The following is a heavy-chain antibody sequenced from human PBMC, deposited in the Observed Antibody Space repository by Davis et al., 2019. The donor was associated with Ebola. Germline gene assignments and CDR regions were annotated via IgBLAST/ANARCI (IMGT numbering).Heavy chain of an antibody. CDR1: GFILTNYA. D-gene: IGHD3-3*01. CDR2: VHGGNGNT. CDR3: ARMPFWSGYLYCFEY. J-gene: IGHJ4*02. Sequence: AASVKVSCKASGFILTNYAIHWVRQAPGQRLEWMGWVHGGNGNTKYSQRFQGRVTMTRDTSTSTAYMELRSLRSDDTAVYYCARMPFWSGYLYCFEYWGQGTQVTVSS. V-gene: IGHV1-3*01.